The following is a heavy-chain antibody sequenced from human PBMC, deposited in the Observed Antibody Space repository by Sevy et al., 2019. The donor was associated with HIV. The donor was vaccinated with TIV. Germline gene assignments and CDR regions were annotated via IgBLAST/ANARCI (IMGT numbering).Heavy chain of an antibody. CDR1: GYSFTSYW. V-gene: IGHV5-51*01. CDR3: ASTRYYYDSSGYYDAFDI. D-gene: IGHD3-22*01. J-gene: IGHJ3*02. CDR2: IYPGDSDT. Sequence: GESLKISCKGSGYSFTSYWIGWVRQMPGKGLEWRGIIYPGDSDTRYSPSFQGQVTISADKSISTAYLQWSSLKASDTAMYYCASTRYYYDSSGYYDAFDIWGQGTMVTVSS.